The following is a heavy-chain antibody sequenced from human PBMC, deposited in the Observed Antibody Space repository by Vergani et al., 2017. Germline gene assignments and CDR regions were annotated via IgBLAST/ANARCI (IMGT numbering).Heavy chain of an antibody. Sequence: QVQLQESGPGLVKPSQTLSLTCTVSGGSISSGDYYWSWIRQPPGKGLEWIGYIYYSGSTYYNPSLKSRVTISVDTSKNQFSLKLSSVTAADTAVYYYASTTLHGSGSYYANWFDPWGQGTLVTVSS. D-gene: IGHD3-10*01. CDR3: ASTTLHGSGSYYANWFDP. J-gene: IGHJ5*02. CDR1: GGSISSGDYY. V-gene: IGHV4-30-4*01. CDR2: IYYSGST.